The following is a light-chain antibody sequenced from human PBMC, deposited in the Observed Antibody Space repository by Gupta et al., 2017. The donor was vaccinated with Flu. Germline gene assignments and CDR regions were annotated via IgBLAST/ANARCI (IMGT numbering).Light chain of an antibody. CDR3: SSRDTSGYHLV. CDR1: ILRNYY. V-gene: IGLV3-19*01. Sequence: SFELTQDPAVSVALGQTVRITCQGDILRNYYATWYYQKPGQAPVVVIYGKNNRPSGIPDRFSGSDSGNTASLIITGAQAEDEGDYHCSSRDTSGYHLVFGGGTKLTVL. J-gene: IGLJ3*02. CDR2: GKN.